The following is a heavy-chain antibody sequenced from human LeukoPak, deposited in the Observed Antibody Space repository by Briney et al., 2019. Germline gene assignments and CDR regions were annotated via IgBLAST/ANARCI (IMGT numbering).Heavy chain of an antibody. Sequence: GGSLRLSCAASGFIFSGYSMHWVRQTPGKGLEWLSTISSSSTYIFYADSVKGRFTISRDNAKNSLYLQMNSLRADGTAVYYCAREGGWGQGTLSPSPQ. J-gene: IGHJ4*02. CDR2: ISSSSTYI. V-gene: IGHV3-21*01. CDR3: AREGG. CDR1: GFIFSGYS. D-gene: IGHD3-16*01.